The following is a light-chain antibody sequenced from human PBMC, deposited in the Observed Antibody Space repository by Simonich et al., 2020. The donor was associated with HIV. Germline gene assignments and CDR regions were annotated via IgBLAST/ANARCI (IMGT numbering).Light chain of an antibody. V-gene: IGLV1-40*01. CDR2: GNN. CDR1: SSNLGTLYD. CDR3: QSYDTSLSAWV. J-gene: IGLJ3*02. Sequence: QSVLTQPPSVSGARGQRVTISCTGSSSNLGTLYDVQWYQLLPGTTPKLLIYGNNNRPSGVPDRFSGSKSGSSASLAITGLQAEDEADYYCQSYDTSLSAWVFGGGTKLTVL.